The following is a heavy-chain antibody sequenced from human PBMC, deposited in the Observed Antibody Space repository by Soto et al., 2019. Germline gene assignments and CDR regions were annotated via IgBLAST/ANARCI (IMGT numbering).Heavy chain of an antibody. D-gene: IGHD6-13*01. Sequence: PWGSLRLSCAASGFPLISYAITFFRPPPLKGLEWVSAISGSGGSTYYADSVKGRFTISRDNSKNTLYLQMNSRRAEDTAVYYCAKETPFIAAAGKLFDYWGQGTLVTVSS. CDR3: AKETPFIAAAGKLFDY. CDR1: GFPLISYA. V-gene: IGHV3-23*01. J-gene: IGHJ4*02. CDR2: ISGSGGST.